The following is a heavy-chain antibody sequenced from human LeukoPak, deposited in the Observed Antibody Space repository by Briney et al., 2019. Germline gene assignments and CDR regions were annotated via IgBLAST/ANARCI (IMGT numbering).Heavy chain of an antibody. CDR1: GCSVSVYV. V-gene: IGHV3-23*01. D-gene: IGHD3-10*01. Sequence: SLRLSCAASGCSVSVYVMRGVRQAPGKGLEWVSAISGSGGSTYYADSVKCRFTVSRDNSKNTLYLQMNSLRAEDTAVYYCAKDLNSGYYGSGSYYYYWGQGTLVTVSS. J-gene: IGHJ4*02. CDR2: ISGSGGST. CDR3: AKDLNSGYYGSGSYYYY.